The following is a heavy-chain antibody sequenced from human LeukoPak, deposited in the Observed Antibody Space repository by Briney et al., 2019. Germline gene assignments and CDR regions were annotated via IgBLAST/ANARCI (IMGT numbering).Heavy chain of an antibody. J-gene: IGHJ6*03. Sequence: ASVKVSCKASGGTFSSYAISWVRQAPGQGLEWMGGIIPIFGTANYAQKFQGRVTITADESTSTAYMELSSLRSEDTAVYYCARATYNWNDVYYYYYMDVWGKGTTVTISS. CDR3: ARATYNWNDVYYYYYMDV. CDR2: IIPIFGTA. CDR1: GGTFSSYA. V-gene: IGHV1-69*13. D-gene: IGHD1-1*01.